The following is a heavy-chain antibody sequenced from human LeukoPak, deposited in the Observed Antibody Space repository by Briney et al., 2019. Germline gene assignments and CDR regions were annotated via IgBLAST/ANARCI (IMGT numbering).Heavy chain of an antibody. CDR3: ARARAYGSGSYYNKTWFDP. CDR1: GGTFISYA. Sequence: SVKVSCKASGGTFISYAISWVRQASGQGLEWMGRIIPIFGTANYAQKFQGRVTITTDESTSTAYMELSSLRSEDTAVYYCARARAYGSGSYYNKTWFDPWGQGTLVTVSS. D-gene: IGHD3-10*01. CDR2: IIPIFGTA. V-gene: IGHV1-69*05. J-gene: IGHJ5*02.